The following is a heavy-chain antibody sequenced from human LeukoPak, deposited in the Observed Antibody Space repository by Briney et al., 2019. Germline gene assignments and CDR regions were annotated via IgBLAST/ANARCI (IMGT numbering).Heavy chain of an antibody. V-gene: IGHV3-7*05. CDR3: AKAEFGSGSYYISD. CDR2: IKEDGSDK. Sequence: GGSLRLSCAASGFTFSNYWMSWVRQAPGKGLEWVANIKEDGSDKYYVDSVKGRFTISRDNSKNTLYLHMNSLRAEDTAVFYCAKAEFGSGSYYISDWGQGTLVTVSS. CDR1: GFTFSNYW. J-gene: IGHJ4*02. D-gene: IGHD3-10*01.